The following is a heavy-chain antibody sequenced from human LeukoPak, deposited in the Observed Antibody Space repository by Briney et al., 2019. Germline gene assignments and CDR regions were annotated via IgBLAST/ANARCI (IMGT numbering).Heavy chain of an antibody. V-gene: IGHV3-30*02. Sequence: SCKASGYTFTGYYMHWVRQAPGKGPEWVSFIQYDGSRKNYVDSVKGRFTISRDNSKNTLYLQMFSLRPEDTAVYFCAKDLILWGQGTVVTVSS. CDR2: IQYDGSRK. CDR1: GYTFTGYY. CDR3: AKDLIL. J-gene: IGHJ3*01.